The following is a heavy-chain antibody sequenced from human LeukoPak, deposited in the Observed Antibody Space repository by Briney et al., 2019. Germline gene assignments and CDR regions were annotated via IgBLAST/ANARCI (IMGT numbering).Heavy chain of an antibody. CDR1: GFTFSGSA. D-gene: IGHD6-13*01. V-gene: IGHV3-73*01. J-gene: IGHJ4*02. Sequence: GGSLRLSCAASGFTFSGSAMHWVRQASGKGLEWVGRIRSKANSYATAYAASVKGRFTISRDDSKNTAYLQMNSLKTEDTAVYYCTRIAAAGKDDYWGQGTLVTVSS. CDR3: TRIAAAGKDDY. CDR2: IRSKANSYAT.